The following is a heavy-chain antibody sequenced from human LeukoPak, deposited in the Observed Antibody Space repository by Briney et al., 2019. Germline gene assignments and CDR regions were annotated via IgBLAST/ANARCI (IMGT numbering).Heavy chain of an antibody. V-gene: IGHV1-69*13. D-gene: IGHD6-19*01. J-gene: IGHJ6*02. CDR3: ATRVRAVAGVVYYYYGMDV. CDR2: VILIFGTA. CDR1: GGTFSSYA. Sequence: SVKVSCKASGGTFSSYAISWVRQAPGQGLEWMGGVILIFGTADYAQKFQGRVTITAHESTSTAYMELSSLRSEDTAVYYCATRVRAVAGVVYYYYGMDVWGQGTTVTVSS.